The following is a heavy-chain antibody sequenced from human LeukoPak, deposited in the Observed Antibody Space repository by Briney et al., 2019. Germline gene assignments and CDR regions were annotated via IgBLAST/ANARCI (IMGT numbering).Heavy chain of an antibody. V-gene: IGHV4-4*07. CDR2: IYTSGST. J-gene: IGHJ6*03. CDR3: ARDWGVEGRPGYMDV. D-gene: IGHD6-6*01. Sequence: SETLSLTCIVSGDSISSYYWSWIRQPAGKGLECIGRIYTSGSTNYNPSLKSRVTMSIDTSKNQFSLKLSSVTAADTAVYFCARDWGVEGRPGYMDVWGKGTTVTVSS. CDR1: GDSISSYY.